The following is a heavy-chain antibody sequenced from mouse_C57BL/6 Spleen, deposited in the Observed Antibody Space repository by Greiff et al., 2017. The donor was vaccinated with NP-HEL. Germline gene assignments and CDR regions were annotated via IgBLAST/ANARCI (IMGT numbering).Heavy chain of an antibody. CDR3: ARPGDYYAMDY. V-gene: IGHV1-69*01. J-gene: IGHJ4*01. Sequence: QVQLQQPGAELVMPGASVKLSCKASGYTFTSYWMHRVKQRPGQGLVWIGEIDPSDSYTNYNQKFKGKSTLTVDKSSSTAYMQLSSLTSEDSAVYYCARPGDYYAMDYWGQGTSVTVSS. CDR1: GYTFTSYW. CDR2: IDPSDSYT.